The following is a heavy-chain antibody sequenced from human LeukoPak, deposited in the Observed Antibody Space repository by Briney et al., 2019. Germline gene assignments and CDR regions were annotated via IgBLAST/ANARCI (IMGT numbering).Heavy chain of an antibody. V-gene: IGHV3-48*03. J-gene: IGHJ1*01. CDR2: ISSSGNTI. D-gene: IGHD4-17*01. CDR3: ARVNDYGDYGDFQH. CDR1: GFAFSSYE. Sequence: GGSLRLSCAASGFAFSSYEMNWVRQAPGKGLEWVSYISSSGNTIYYADSVKGRFTISRDNAKNSLYLQMNSLRAEDTAVYYCARVNDYGDYGDFQHWGQGTLVTVSS.